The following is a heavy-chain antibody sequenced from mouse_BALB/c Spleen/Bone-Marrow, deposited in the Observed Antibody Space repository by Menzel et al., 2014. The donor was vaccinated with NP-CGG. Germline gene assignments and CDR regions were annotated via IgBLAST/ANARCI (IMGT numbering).Heavy chain of an antibody. J-gene: IGHJ2*01. Sequence: EVQLVESGGGLVQPGGSLRLSRATSGFTFTDYYMNWVRQPPGKALEWLGFIRNKANGYTTEYSASVKGRFTISRDNSQSILYLQMNTLRAEDSATYYCARDKGGILFDYWGQGTTLTVSS. V-gene: IGHV7-3*02. D-gene: IGHD1-1*02. CDR2: IRNKANGYTT. CDR1: GFTFTDYY. CDR3: ARDKGGILFDY.